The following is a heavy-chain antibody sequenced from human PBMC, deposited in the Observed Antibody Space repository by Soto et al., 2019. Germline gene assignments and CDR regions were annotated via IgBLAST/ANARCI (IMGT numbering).Heavy chain of an antibody. V-gene: IGHV1-46*01. D-gene: IGHD2-2*01. J-gene: IGHJ5*02. CDR2: INPSGGST. Sequence: ASVKVSCKASGYTFTSYYMHWVRQAPGQGLEWMGIINPSGGSTSYAQKFQGRVTMTRDTSTSTVYMELSSLRSEDTAVYYCARAGQIVVVQAASGWFDPCGQRTLVTVSS. CDR3: ARAGQIVVVQAASGWFDP. CDR1: GYTFTSYY.